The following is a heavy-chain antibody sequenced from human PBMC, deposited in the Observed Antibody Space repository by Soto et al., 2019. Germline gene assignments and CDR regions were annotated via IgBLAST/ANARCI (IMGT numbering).Heavy chain of an antibody. Sequence: EVQLVESGGGLVQPGGSLRLSCAASGFTFSSYWMHWVRQAPGKGLVWVSRINSDGSSTSYADSVKGRFTISRDNTKNTLYLQMNSLRAEDTAVYYCAVAVAGPTAIGYWGQGTLVTVSS. V-gene: IGHV3-74*01. J-gene: IGHJ4*02. CDR3: AVAVAGPTAIGY. D-gene: IGHD6-19*01. CDR1: GFTFSSYW. CDR2: INSDGSST.